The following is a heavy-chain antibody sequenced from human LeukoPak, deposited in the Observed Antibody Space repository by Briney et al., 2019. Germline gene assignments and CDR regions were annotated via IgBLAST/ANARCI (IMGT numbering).Heavy chain of an antibody. CDR3: ARGCGTSCVKEGLRLGD. CDR1: GYTFTDYY. J-gene: IGHJ4*02. V-gene: IGHV1-2*02. D-gene: IGHD2-2*01. Sequence: ASVKVSCKASGYTFTDYYIHWVRQAPGQGLECMGWINPKSGGTNYVQKFQGRVTMTRDTSISTASMELSSLRSDDTAVYYCARGCGTSCVKEGLRLGDWGQGTLVTVSS. CDR2: INPKSGGT.